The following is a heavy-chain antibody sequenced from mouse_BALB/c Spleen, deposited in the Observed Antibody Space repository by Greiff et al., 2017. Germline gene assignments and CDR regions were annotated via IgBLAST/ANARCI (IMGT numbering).Heavy chain of an antibody. CDR3: ARMITSRDVPFDY. J-gene: IGHJ2*01. D-gene: IGHD2-4*01. V-gene: IGHV1-87*01. Sequence: VQLQQSGAELARPGASVKLSCKASGYTFTSYWMQWVKQRPGQGLEWIGAIYPGDGDTRYTQKFKGKATLTADKSSSTAYMQLSSLASEDSAVYYCARMITSRDVPFDYWGQGTTLTVSS. CDR2: IYPGDGDT. CDR1: GYTFTSYW.